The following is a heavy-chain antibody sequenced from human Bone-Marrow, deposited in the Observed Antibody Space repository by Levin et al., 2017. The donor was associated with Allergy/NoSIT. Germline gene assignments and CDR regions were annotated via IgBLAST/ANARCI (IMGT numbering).Heavy chain of an antibody. V-gene: IGHV3-30*18. CDR1: GFTFRSYA. CDR2: ISTDGNIK. CDR3: AKDHMTYSNRPYGPDY. D-gene: IGHD2-15*01. J-gene: IGHJ4*02. Sequence: GESLKISCAASGFTFRSYAMHWVRQAPGKGLEWVAFISTDGNIKYYADSVKGRFTVSRDNSKNTLYVQMNSLRPADTALYYCAKDHMTYSNRPYGPDYWGQGALVTVSS.